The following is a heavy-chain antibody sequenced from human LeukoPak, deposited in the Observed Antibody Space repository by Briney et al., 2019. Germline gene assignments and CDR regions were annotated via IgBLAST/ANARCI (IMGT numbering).Heavy chain of an antibody. CDR1: GYTFTGYY. D-gene: IGHD6-13*01. J-gene: IGHJ4*02. V-gene: IGHV1-2*02. Sequence: ASVKVSCKASGYTFTGYYMHWVRQAPGQGLEWMGWINPNSGGTNYAQKFQGRVTMTRDTSISTAYMELSRLRSDDTAVYYCAPSSLYSSSWYFDYWGQGTLVTVSS. CDR3: APSSLYSSSWYFDY. CDR2: INPNSGGT.